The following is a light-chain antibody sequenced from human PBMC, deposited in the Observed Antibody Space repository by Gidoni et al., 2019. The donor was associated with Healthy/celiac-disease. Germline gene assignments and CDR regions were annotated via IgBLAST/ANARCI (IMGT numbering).Light chain of an antibody. CDR3: QRTYNAPPIT. CDR1: QGLSSY. CDR2: SAS. V-gene: IGKV1-27*01. Sequence: IQLTQSPSSLSASVGDRVTITCRVSQGLSSYLNWYRQKPGTVPKLLIYSASNLHSGVPSRFSGRGSGTDFTLTISSLQPEDGATYYGQRTYNAPPITFGQGTQLEIK. J-gene: IGKJ5*01.